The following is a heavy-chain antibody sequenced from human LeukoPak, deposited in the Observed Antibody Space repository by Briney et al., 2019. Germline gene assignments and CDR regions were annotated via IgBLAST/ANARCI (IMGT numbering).Heavy chain of an antibody. D-gene: IGHD5-12*01. Sequence: PGGSLRLSCAASGFTFSSYGMGWVRQAPGKGLEWVSSISGGGETTYYADSVKGRFTISRDNSKNTLYLQMNSLRAEDTAVYYCAKERAHSGYAIVKWGQGTLVTVSS. J-gene: IGHJ4*02. CDR2: ISGGGETT. V-gene: IGHV3-23*01. CDR3: AKERAHSGYAIVK. CDR1: GFTFSSYG.